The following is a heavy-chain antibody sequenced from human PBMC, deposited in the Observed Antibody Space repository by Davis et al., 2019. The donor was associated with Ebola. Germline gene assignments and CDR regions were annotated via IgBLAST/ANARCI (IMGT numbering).Heavy chain of an antibody. D-gene: IGHD3-22*01. CDR1: RGSISGYY. CDR2: IYTSGST. J-gene: IGHJ3*02. V-gene: IGHV4-4*07. Sequence: PSETLSLTCTVSRGSISGYYWSWIRQPAGKGLEWIGRIYTSGSTDYNPSLKSRLTMSVDTSKKQLSLKLTSLTAADTAVYYCARDRSYYYEGAFDIWGQGTKVTVSS. CDR3: ARDRSYYYEGAFDI.